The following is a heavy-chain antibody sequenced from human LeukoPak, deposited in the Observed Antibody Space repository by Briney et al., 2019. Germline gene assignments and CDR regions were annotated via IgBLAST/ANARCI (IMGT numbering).Heavy chain of an antibody. V-gene: IGHV4-59*08. CDR2: IYYSGST. D-gene: IGHD3-10*01. J-gene: IGHJ4*02. Sequence: PSETLSLTCTVSGGSISSYCWSWIRQPPGKGLEWIGYIYYSGSTNYNPSLKSRVTISVDTSKNQFSLKLSSVTAADTAVYYCAMASMVRGVIGLDYWGQGTLVTVSS. CDR3: AMASMVRGVIGLDY. CDR1: GGSISSYC.